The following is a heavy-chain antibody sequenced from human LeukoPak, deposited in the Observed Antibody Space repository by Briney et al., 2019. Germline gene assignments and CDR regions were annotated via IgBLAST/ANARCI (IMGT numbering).Heavy chain of an antibody. J-gene: IGHJ4*02. V-gene: IGHV1-69*13. CDR1: GGTFSTYA. Sequence: SVKVSCKDSGGTFSTYAISWVRQAPGQGLEWMGGIIPMFGTANYAQKFQGRVTITADESTSTAYMELSSLRSEDTAMYYCVRDMGGHDFYFNYWGQGTLVTVSS. CDR3: VRDMGGHDFYFNY. D-gene: IGHD5-12*01. CDR2: IIPMFGTA.